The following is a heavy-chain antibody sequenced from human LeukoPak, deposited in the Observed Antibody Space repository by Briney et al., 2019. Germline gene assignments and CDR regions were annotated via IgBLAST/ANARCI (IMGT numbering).Heavy chain of an antibody. CDR2: ISDDGSRQ. Sequence: GGSLRLSCAATGFTFSNYAIHWGRQAPGKGLEWVAFISDDGSRQHYADSVKGRFTISRDNSKNTLYLQMNSLRAEDTAVYYCAKDYLDIVVVPAALDAFDIWGQGTMVTVSS. D-gene: IGHD2-2*03. CDR1: GFTFSNYA. J-gene: IGHJ3*02. V-gene: IGHV3-30-3*01. CDR3: AKDYLDIVVVPAALDAFDI.